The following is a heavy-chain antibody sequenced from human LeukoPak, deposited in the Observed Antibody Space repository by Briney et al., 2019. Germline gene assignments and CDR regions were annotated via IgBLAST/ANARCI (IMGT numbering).Heavy chain of an antibody. Sequence: GASVKVSCKASGYTFTSYYIFWVRQAPGQGLEWMGIINPRTGSTSYSQKFQGRVTISADKSISTAYLQWTSLEASDTAMYYCARFGSSWSPFDYWGQGTLVTVSS. CDR1: GYTFTSYY. J-gene: IGHJ4*02. D-gene: IGHD6-13*01. CDR2: INPRTGST. CDR3: ARFGSSWSPFDY. V-gene: IGHV1-46*01.